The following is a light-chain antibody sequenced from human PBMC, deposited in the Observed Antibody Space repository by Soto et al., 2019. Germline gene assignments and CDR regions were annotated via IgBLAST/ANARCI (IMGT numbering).Light chain of an antibody. V-gene: IGKV3-20*01. J-gene: IGKJ5*01. CDR1: QSVSSSY. Sequence: EIVLTQSPGTLSLSPGERATLSCRASQSVSSSYLAWYRQKPGQAPWLLIYGASNRASGVPDRSSGSGSGTDLTLTISGLEPEDFAVSYCQQYDTSPFTFGQGTRLDIK. CDR3: QQYDTSPFT. CDR2: GAS.